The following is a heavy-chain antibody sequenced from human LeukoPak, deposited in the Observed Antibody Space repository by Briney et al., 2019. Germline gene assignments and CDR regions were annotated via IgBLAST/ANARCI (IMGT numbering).Heavy chain of an antibody. V-gene: IGHV4-38-2*01. Sequence: SETLSLTCSVCGYFISSYYYWGWIRQPPGKGLEGIGSIYHSGSTHYKASLKSRVTISVDTSKHQFSLNLSPVTAADTAVYYCARSVSVTIIVENSNAFDLWGKGTMVTVSS. CDR1: GYFISSYYY. CDR3: ARSVSVTIIVENSNAFDL. J-gene: IGHJ3*01. CDR2: IYHSGST. D-gene: IGHD3-22*01.